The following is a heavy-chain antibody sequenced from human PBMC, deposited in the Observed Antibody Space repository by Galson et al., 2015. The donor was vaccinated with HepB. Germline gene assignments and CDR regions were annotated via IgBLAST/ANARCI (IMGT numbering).Heavy chain of an antibody. J-gene: IGHJ4*02. D-gene: IGHD4-23*01. CDR1: GGALSSFY. V-gene: IGHV4-59*01. Sequence: ETLPLTCIVSGGALSSFYWGWVRQPPGKGLEWIGYISHTGNTKYNASLRRRVVISLDTSRNQFSLNMTFMTPADTAVYFCARGAELPDVRGPGALVTVS. CDR3: ARGAELPDV. CDR2: ISHTGNT.